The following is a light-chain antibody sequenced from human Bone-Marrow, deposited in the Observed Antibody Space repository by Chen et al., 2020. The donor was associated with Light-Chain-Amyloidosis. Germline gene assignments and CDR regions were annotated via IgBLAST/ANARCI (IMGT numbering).Light chain of an antibody. Sequence: SYVLTQPSSVSVAPGQTATIACGGNNIGSTSVHWYQQTPGQAPLLVVYDDSDRPSGIPERMPGSNSGNTATRTISRVEAGDEADYYCQVWDRGSDRPVFGGGTKLTVL. CDR1: NIGSTS. J-gene: IGLJ3*02. CDR3: QVWDRGSDRPV. CDR2: DDS. V-gene: IGLV3-21*02.